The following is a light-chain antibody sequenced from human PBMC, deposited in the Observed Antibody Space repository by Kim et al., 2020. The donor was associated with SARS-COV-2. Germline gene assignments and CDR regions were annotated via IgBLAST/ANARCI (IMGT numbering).Light chain of an antibody. J-gene: IGLJ3*02. CDR2: YDS. Sequence: APGKTARITCGGNNIGRKSVHWFQQKPGQAPVLVIYYDSDRPSGIPERFSGSNSGNTATLTISRVEAGDEADYYCQVWDSSSDPWVFGGGTKVTVL. CDR1: NIGRKS. CDR3: QVWDSSSDPWV. V-gene: IGLV3-21*04.